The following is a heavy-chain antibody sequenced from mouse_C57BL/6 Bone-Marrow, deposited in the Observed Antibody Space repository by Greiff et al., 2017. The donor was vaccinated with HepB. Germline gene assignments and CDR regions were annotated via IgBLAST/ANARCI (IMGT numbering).Heavy chain of an antibody. CDR1: GFTFSSYA. D-gene: IGHD2-5*01. V-gene: IGHV5-4*01. Sequence: EVQLMESGGGLVKPGGSLKLSCAASGFTFSSYAMSWVRQTPEKRLEWVATISDGGSYTYYPDNVKGRFTISRDNAKNNLYLQMSHLKSEDTAMYYCARDESYHYSNWGYFDYWGQGTTLTVSS. CDR3: ARDESYHYSNWGYFDY. J-gene: IGHJ2*01. CDR2: ISDGGSYT.